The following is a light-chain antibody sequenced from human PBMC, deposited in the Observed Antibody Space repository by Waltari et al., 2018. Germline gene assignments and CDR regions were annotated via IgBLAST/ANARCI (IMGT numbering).Light chain of an antibody. V-gene: IGLV3-25*03. CDR2: TDS. J-gene: IGLJ3*02. CDR1: ASTQQY. Sequence: YELTQPPSVPVSPGQTARITCSGDASTQQYTYWYQKKPGQAPELVIYTDSGRPSGIPERFSGSSSGTTVTLTIGGVRAEDEADFDCHSVDSTGSYGVFGGGTKLTVL. CDR3: HSVDSTGSYGV.